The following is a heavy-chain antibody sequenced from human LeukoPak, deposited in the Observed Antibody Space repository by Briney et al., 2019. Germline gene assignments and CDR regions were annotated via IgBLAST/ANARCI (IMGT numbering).Heavy chain of an antibody. V-gene: IGHV3-48*01. CDR1: GFTFSSYS. CDR3: ARGGPRSTTVADPYFDY. J-gene: IGHJ4*02. CDR2: ISSSSSTI. D-gene: IGHD4-23*01. Sequence: GGSLRLSFAASGFTFSSYSMNWVRQAPGKGLEWVSYISSSSSTIYYADSVKGRFTISRDNAKNSLYLQMNSLRAEDTAVYYCARGGPRSTTVADPYFDYWGQGTLVTVSS.